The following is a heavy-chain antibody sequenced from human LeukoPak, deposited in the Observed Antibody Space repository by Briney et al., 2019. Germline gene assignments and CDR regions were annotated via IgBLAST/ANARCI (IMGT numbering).Heavy chain of an antibody. CDR2: IYYSGST. J-gene: IGHJ4*02. CDR1: GGSISSYY. Sequence: SETLSLTCTVSGGSISSYYWSWIRQPPGKGLEWIGYIYYSGSTNYNPSLKSRVTISVDTSKNQFSLKLSSATAAGTAVYYCATTPTIFGVVTPYYFDYWGQGTLVTVSS. D-gene: IGHD3-3*01. CDR3: ATTPTIFGVVTPYYFDY. V-gene: IGHV4-59*01.